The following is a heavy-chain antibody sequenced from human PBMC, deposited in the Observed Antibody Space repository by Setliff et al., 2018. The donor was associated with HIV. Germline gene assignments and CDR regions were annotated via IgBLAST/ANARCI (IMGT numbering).Heavy chain of an antibody. CDR3: ARGGTKRSLDY. CDR2: IYYSGST. D-gene: IGHD2-8*01. J-gene: IGHJ4*02. V-gene: IGHV4-59*01. CDR1: GGSIDYYY. Sequence: SETLSLTCTVSGGSIDYYYWSWIRQPPGEGLESIGYIYYSGSTNYNPSFTSRVTMSVDTSKNQFSLRLSSVTAADTAVYFCARGGTKRSLDYWGQGTLVTVSS.